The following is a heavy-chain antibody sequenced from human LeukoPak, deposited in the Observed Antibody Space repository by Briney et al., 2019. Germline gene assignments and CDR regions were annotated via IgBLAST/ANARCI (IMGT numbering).Heavy chain of an antibody. D-gene: IGHD2-15*01. CDR3: AKARVVVAASLFDY. V-gene: IGHV3-23*01. J-gene: IGHJ4*02. Sequence: GGSLRLSCAASGFTVSSNYMSWDRQAPGKGLEWVSAISGSGGSTYYADSVKGRFTISRDNSKNTLYLQMNSLRAEDTAVYYCAKARVVVAASLFDYWGQGTLVTVSS. CDR2: ISGSGGST. CDR1: GFTVSSNY.